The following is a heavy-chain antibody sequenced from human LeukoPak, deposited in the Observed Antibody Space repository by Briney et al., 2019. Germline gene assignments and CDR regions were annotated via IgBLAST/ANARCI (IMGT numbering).Heavy chain of an antibody. Sequence: ASVTVSCKVSGYTLTELSMHWVRQAPGKGLEWMGGFDPEDGETIYAQKFQGRVTMTEDTSTDTAYMELSSLRSEDTAVYYCATAEAGGSGSYQGYWGQGTLVTVSS. V-gene: IGHV1-24*01. CDR2: FDPEDGET. CDR1: GYTLTELS. CDR3: ATAEAGGSGSYQGY. J-gene: IGHJ4*02. D-gene: IGHD3-10*01.